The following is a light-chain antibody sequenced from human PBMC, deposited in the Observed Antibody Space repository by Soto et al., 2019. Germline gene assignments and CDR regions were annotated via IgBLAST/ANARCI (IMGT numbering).Light chain of an antibody. CDR1: QSVSSY. CDR2: DAS. J-gene: IGKJ1*01. V-gene: IGKV3-11*01. Sequence: EIVLTQSPATLSLSPGERATLSCRASQSVSSYLAWYQQKPGQAPRLLIYDASNRATGIPARFSGRWSRTDFTLTISSLEPEDFAVYYCQQLPKLTFGQGTKVEIK. CDR3: QQLPKLT.